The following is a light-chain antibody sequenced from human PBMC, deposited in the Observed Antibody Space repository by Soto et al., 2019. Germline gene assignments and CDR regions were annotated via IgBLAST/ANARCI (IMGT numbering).Light chain of an antibody. CDR2: DVN. J-gene: IGLJ1*01. V-gene: IGLV2-11*01. Sequence: QSALTQPRSVSGSPGQSVTISCTGTSSDVGGFNSVSWYQQHPGKAPKLMIYDVNKRPSGVPDRFSGSKSGSTASLTISGLQAEDVADYYCCSYAGSYSYAFATGTKVTVL. CDR1: SSDVGGFNS. CDR3: CSYAGSYSYA.